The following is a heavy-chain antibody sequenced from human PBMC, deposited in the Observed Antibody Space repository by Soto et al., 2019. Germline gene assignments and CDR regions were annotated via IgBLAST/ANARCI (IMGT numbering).Heavy chain of an antibody. CDR1: GGSFSGHS. D-gene: IGHD4-4*01. Sequence: PSETLSLTCAVYGGSFSGHSWTWIRQSPGKGLEWIGDINHSGRVNYSPSLKSRVTISLDTSKNQFSLKLSSVTAADTAVYYCTRDNLSIPWDYYYGMDVWGQGTTVTVSS. CDR2: INHSGRV. CDR3: TRDNLSIPWDYYYGMDV. V-gene: IGHV4-34*09. J-gene: IGHJ6*02.